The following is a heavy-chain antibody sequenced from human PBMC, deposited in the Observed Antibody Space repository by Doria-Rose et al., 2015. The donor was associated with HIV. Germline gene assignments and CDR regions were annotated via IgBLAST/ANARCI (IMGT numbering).Heavy chain of an antibody. V-gene: IGHV4-34*01. Sequence: QVQLQQWGAGLLRPSETLSLTCAVYGGSFSGYYWTWIRQPPGKGLEWIGEINYSGTTRYNPSLKSRATISVDTSENQFSLNLTSVTAADTAVYYCTRGVRQLVYYYYMDVWAKGTTVTV. D-gene: IGHD3-10*01. CDR3: TRGVRQLVYYYYMDV. J-gene: IGHJ6*03. CDR2: INYSGTT. CDR1: GGSFSGYY.